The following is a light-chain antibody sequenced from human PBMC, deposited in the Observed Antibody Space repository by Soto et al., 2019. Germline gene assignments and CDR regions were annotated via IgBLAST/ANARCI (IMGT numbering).Light chain of an antibody. Sequence: DIQMTQSPSTLSASVGDRVTITCRASQSISSWLAWYQQKPGKAPKLLIYKASSLESGVPSRFSGSGSGTEFTLTISSLKPDDFATYSCQQYNSYWTFGQGTKVEIK. V-gene: IGKV1-5*03. CDR3: QQYNSYWT. CDR1: QSISSW. CDR2: KAS. J-gene: IGKJ1*01.